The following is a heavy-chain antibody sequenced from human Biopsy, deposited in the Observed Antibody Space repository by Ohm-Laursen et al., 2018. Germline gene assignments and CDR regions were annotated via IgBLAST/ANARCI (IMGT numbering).Heavy chain of an antibody. D-gene: IGHD3-9*01. Sequence: ILSLTCSVSGASVKTSGYFWAWIRQRPGKGLEWIGYISYNERTHYNPSLTSRLAISFDTSNNRISLQLRSVSVADTAVHYCVREPKTGTAEAWYFDLWGRGSPVTVPS. CDR3: VREPKTGTAEAWYFDL. J-gene: IGHJ2*01. CDR1: GASVKTSGYF. V-gene: IGHV4-31*03. CDR2: ISYNERT.